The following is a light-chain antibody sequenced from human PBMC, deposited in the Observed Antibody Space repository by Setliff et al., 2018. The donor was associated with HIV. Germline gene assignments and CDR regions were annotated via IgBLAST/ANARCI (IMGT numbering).Light chain of an antibody. CDR1: SSDVGGFNY. CDR3: SSYTSSSTPYV. J-gene: IGLJ1*01. V-gene: IGLV2-14*01. CDR2: EVS. Sequence: QSVLTQPASVSGSPGQSITISCTGTSSDVGGFNYVSWYQHHPGKAPKLMIYEVSNRPSGVSNRFSGSKSGNTASLTISGLQAEDEADYYCSSYTSSSTPYVFGIGTKVTVL.